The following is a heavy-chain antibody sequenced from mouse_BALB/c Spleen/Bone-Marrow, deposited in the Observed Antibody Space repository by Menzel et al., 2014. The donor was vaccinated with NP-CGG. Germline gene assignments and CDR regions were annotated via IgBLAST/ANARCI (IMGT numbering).Heavy chain of an antibody. D-gene: IGHD2-1*01. CDR2: IYPGDGDT. V-gene: IGHV1-80*01. Sequence: QVQLQQSGAELVRLGSSVKISCKASGYAFSSYWMNWVKQRPGQGLEWIGQIYPGDGDTNYSGKFKGKATLTADESSSTAYMQLSSLTSEDSAVYFCAFGNYDFDYWGQGTTLTVSS. CDR3: AFGNYDFDY. CDR1: GYAFSSYW. J-gene: IGHJ2*01.